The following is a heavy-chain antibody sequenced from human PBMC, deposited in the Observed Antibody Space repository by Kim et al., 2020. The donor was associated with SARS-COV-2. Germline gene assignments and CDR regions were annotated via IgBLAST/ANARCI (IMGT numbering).Heavy chain of an antibody. CDR3: ARGLHAYCGGDCYSGAFDY. D-gene: IGHD2-21*02. Sequence: SRVTISVDTTKNQFSLKLSSVTAADTAVYYCARGLHAYCGGDCYSGAFDYWGQGTLVTVSS. J-gene: IGHJ4*02. V-gene: IGHV4-31*02.